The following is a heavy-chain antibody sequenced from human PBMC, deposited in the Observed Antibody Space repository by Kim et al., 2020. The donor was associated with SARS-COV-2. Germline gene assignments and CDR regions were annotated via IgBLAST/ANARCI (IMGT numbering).Heavy chain of an antibody. D-gene: IGHD1-1*01. V-gene: IGHV3-30*18. CDR1: GFTFSSYG. CDR2: ISYDGSNK. J-gene: IGHJ4*02. CDR3: ANVGHDRDY. Sequence: GGSLRLSCAASGFTFSSYGMHWVRQAPGKGLEWVAVISYDGSNKYYADSVKGRFTISRDNSKNTLYLQMNSLRAEDTAVYYCANVGHDRDYWGQGTLVTVSS.